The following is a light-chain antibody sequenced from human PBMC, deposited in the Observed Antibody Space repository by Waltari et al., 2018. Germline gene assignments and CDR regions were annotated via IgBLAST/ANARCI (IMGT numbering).Light chain of an antibody. CDR3: QQFGGSPMYT. V-gene: IGKV3-20*01. CDR2: ATS. CDR1: RILANTY. J-gene: IGKJ2*01. Sequence: VLTQSPGTLFWFPGERATISSRASRILANTYLVWYQQKFGQAPRLLIYATSSRATDIPESFTGSGSGTDFTLTIDMLEPGDSAVYYCQQFGGSPMYTFGQGTKLEV.